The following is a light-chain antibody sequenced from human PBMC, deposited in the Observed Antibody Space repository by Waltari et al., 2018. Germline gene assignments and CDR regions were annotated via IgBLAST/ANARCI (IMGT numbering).Light chain of an antibody. Sequence: DIQMTQSPSSLSASLGDRVTITCRASQSISTYLNWYQQKPGNAPKLLIYAASSLHTGVPSRFSGITSGTDFTLTISCLQSEDFATYFCQHYYNYPWTFGQGTKVEIK. CDR3: QHYYNYPWT. V-gene: IGKV1-39*01. J-gene: IGKJ1*01. CDR2: AAS. CDR1: QSISTY.